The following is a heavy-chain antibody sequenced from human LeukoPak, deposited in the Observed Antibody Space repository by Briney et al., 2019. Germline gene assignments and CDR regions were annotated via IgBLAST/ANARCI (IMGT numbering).Heavy chain of an antibody. V-gene: IGHV3-23*01. J-gene: IGHJ4*02. CDR3: AKDQIRYGSGSLYFDY. CDR1: GFTFSSYA. CDR2: ISGSGGST. Sequence: GGSLRLSCAASGFTFSSYAMSWVRQAPGKGLEWVSAISGSGGSTYYADSVKGRFTISRDNSKNTLYLQMNSLRAEDTAVSYCAKDQIRYGSGSLYFDYWGQGTLVTVSS. D-gene: IGHD3-10*01.